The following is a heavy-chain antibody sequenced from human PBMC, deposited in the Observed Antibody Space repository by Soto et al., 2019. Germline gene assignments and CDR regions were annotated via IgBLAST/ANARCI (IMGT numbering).Heavy chain of an antibody. CDR3: ARDLGRDLALRGFDY. Sequence: GASVKVSCKASGGTFSSYAISWVRQAPGQGLEWMGGIIPIFGTANYAQKFQGRVTITADESTSTAYMELSSLRSEDTAVYYCARDLGRDLALRGFDYWGQGTLVTVSS. J-gene: IGHJ4*02. CDR2: IIPIFGTA. V-gene: IGHV1-69*13. D-gene: IGHD2-21*01. CDR1: GGTFSSYA.